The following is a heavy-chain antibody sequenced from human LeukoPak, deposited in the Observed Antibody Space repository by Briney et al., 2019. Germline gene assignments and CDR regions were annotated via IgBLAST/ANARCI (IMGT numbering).Heavy chain of an antibody. V-gene: IGHV3-30*03. D-gene: IGHD5-24*01. J-gene: IGHJ4*02. CDR2: VSADGRTQ. CDR1: GFTFRTYS. Sequence: SLRLSCAASGFTFRTYSIHWGRQAPGKGLEWVTVVSADGRTQLYSDSVKGRFTISRDNSLNTLHLQMNSLRTEDTAVYYCAREFGHNRWYFDYWGQGALVTVSS. CDR3: AREFGHNRWYFDY.